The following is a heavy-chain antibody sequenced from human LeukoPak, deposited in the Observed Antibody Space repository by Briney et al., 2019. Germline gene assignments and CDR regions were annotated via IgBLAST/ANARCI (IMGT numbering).Heavy chain of an antibody. CDR2: IYPGDSDT. D-gene: IGHD3-10*01. J-gene: IGHJ6*03. CDR1: GYSFTSYW. Sequence: GESLKISCKGSGYSFTSYWIGWVRQMPGKGLEWMGIIYPGDSDTRYSPSFQGQVTISADKSISTAYLQWSSLKASDTAMYYCARHNRYGSGSYYNYYYMDVWGKGTTVTISS. V-gene: IGHV5-51*01. CDR3: ARHNRYGSGSYYNYYYMDV.